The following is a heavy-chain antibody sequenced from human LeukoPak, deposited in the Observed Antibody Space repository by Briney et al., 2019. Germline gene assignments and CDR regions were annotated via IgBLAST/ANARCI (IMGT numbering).Heavy chain of an antibody. V-gene: IGHV3-23*01. CDR3: AKRGVVIRVILVGFHKEAYYFDS. CDR2: ISGSGGST. J-gene: IGHJ4*02. CDR1: GITLSNYG. D-gene: IGHD3-22*01. Sequence: GGSLRLSCAVSGITLSNYGMSWVRQAPGKGLEWVAGISGSGGSTNYADSVKGRFTVSRDNPENTLYLHMNSLRAEDTAVYFCAKRGVVIRVILVGFHKEAYYFDSWGQGALVTVSS.